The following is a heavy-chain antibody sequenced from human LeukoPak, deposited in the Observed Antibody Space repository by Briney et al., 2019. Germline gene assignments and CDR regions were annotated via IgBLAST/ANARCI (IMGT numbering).Heavy chain of an antibody. CDR1: GFTFSSYW. CDR2: INSDGSST. D-gene: IGHD3-16*02. V-gene: IGHV3-74*01. J-gene: IGHJ4*02. Sequence: GGSPRLSCAASGFTFSSYWMHWVRQAPGKGLVWVSRINSDGSSTSYADSVKGRFTISRDNAKNTLYLQMNSLRAEDTAVYYCAKGLRLGELSFGLDYWGQGTLVTVSS. CDR3: AKGLRLGELSFGLDY.